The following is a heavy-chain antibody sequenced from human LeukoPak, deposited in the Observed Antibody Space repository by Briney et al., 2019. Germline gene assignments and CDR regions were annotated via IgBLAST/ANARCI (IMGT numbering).Heavy chain of an antibody. D-gene: IGHD6-13*01. J-gene: IGHJ4*02. V-gene: IGHV3-53*01. CDR1: EFTVSA. CDR2: IYGTTST. Sequence: PGGSLRLSCAASEFTVSAMSWVRQAPGKGLEWVSVIYGTTSTFYADSVKGRFTISRDNSKYTLYLQMNSLRAEDTAVYYCATSTPAAGTEYFDYWGQGTLVTVSS. CDR3: ATSTPAAGTEYFDY.